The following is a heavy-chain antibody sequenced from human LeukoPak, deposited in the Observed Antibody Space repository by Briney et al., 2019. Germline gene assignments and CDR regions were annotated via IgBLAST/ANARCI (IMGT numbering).Heavy chain of an antibody. Sequence: PSQTLSLTCAVSGDSITGGIEYWSWIRQSPGKGLEWIGYIYYSGSTNYNPSLKSRVTISVDTSKNQFSLKLSSVTAADTAVYYCARVPPEEYFDYWGQGTLVTVSS. CDR2: IYYSGST. CDR1: GDSITGGIEY. J-gene: IGHJ4*02. CDR3: ARVPPEEYFDY. V-gene: IGHV4-61*01.